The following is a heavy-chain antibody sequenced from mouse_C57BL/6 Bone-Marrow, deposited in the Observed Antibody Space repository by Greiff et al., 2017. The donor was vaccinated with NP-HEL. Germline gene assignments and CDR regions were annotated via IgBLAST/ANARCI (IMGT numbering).Heavy chain of an antibody. D-gene: IGHD1-1*01. J-gene: IGHJ2*01. V-gene: IGHV1-50*01. CDR1: GYTFTSYW. Sequence: VQLQQPGAELVKPGASVKLSCKASGYTFTSYWMQWVKQRPGQGLEWIGEIDPSDSYTNYNQKFKGKATLTVDTSSSTAYMQLSSLTSADSTVLYCARVYYGSSYYLDCWGQGTTLTVST. CDR2: IDPSDSYT. CDR3: ARVYYGSSYYLDC.